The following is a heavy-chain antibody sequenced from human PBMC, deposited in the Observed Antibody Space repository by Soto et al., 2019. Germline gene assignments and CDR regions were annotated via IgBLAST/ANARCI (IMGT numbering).Heavy chain of an antibody. Sequence: QVQLVQSGAEVKKPGASVKVSCKASGYTFTSYGISWVRQAPGQGLEWMGWISAYNGNTNYAQKPQGGVSMTTDTTRSTAYMELRILRSDDTAVYYCVRARSSGWDFDPWGQGTLVTVSS. CDR3: VRARSSGWDFDP. CDR2: ISAYNGNT. V-gene: IGHV1-18*01. D-gene: IGHD6-19*01. J-gene: IGHJ5*02. CDR1: GYTFTSYG.